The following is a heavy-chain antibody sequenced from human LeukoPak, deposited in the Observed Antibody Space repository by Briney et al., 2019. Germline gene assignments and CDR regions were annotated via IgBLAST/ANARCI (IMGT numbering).Heavy chain of an antibody. V-gene: IGHV1-69*06. D-gene: IGHD3-3*01. CDR2: IIPIFGTA. CDR1: GYTFSGYN. CDR3: ARDGTVEVGNGYYDFWSGYWSRGAYYYYYMDV. J-gene: IGHJ6*03. Sequence: GASVKVSCKTSGYTFSGYNMHWVRQAPGQGLEWMGGIIPIFGTANYAQKFQGRVTITADKSTSTAYMELSSLRSEDTAVYYCARDGTVEVGNGYYDFWSGYWSRGAYYYYYMDVWGKGTTVTVSS.